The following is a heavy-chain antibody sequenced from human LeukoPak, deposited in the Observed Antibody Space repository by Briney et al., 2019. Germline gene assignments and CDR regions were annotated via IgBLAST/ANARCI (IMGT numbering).Heavy chain of an antibody. J-gene: IGHJ4*02. CDR2: ISSSSSYI. CDR3: AKEDSSSWCPLDY. V-gene: IGHV3-21*04. CDR1: GFTFSSYS. Sequence: PGGSLRLSCAASGFTFSSYSMNWVRQAPGKGLEWVSSISSSSSYIYYADSVKGRFTISRDNSKNTLYLQMNSLRAEDTAVYYCAKEDSSSWCPLDYWGQGTLVTVSS. D-gene: IGHD6-13*01.